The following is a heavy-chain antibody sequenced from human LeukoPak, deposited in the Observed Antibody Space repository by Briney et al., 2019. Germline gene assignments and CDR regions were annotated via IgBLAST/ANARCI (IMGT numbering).Heavy chain of an antibody. J-gene: IGHJ5*01. CDR3: ARGRNLEWFDY. Sequence: SSETLSLTCAVYGGSFSGYYWSWIRQPPGKGLEWIGYIYYSGSTNYNPSLKSRVTISVDTSKNQFSLKLNSVTAADTAVYYCARGRNLEWFDYWGQGTLVTVSS. V-gene: IGHV4-59*01. CDR2: IYYSGST. D-gene: IGHD3-3*01. CDR1: GGSFSGYY.